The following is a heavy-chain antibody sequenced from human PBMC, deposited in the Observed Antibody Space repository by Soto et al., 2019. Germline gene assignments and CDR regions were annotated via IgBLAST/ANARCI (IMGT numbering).Heavy chain of an antibody. Sequence: GGSLRLSCAASGFTFSSYWMHWVRQAPGKGLVWVSRINRDESSRSYADSVKGRFTISRDNAKNMLYLQMNSLRAEDTALYYCAKDIVAWFGESTTFDYWGQGTLVTVPS. V-gene: IGHV3-74*01. D-gene: IGHD3-10*01. CDR3: AKDIVAWFGESTTFDY. J-gene: IGHJ4*02. CDR1: GFTFSSYW. CDR2: INRDESSR.